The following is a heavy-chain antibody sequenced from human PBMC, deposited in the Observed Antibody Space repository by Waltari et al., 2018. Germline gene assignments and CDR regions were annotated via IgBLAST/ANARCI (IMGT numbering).Heavy chain of an antibody. CDR3: SSKWAGTTTVEEYYYYMDV. D-gene: IGHD1-1*01. J-gene: IGHJ6*03. V-gene: IGHV1-69*13. CDR2: IIPIFGTG. Sequence: QVQLVQSGAEVKKPGSSVKVSCKASGGTFSSYAINWVRQATGQGLEWMGRIIPIFGTGNYAQKFQGRVTITAYKSTSTTHMELSSLRSEYTAVYYCSSKWAGTTTVEEYYYYMDVWGKATTVTISS. CDR1: GGTFSSYA.